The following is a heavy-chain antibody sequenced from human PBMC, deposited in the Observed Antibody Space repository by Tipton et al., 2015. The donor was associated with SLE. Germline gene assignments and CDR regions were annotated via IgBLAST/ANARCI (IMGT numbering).Heavy chain of an antibody. CDR3: ARDRVSSHSSTDRAEYFQH. V-gene: IGHV1-69*01. CDR1: RGTFSRFV. Sequence: QVQLVQSGAEVKKPGSSVKVSCKASRGTFSRFVFSWVRQAPGQGLEWMGGIITIYGTTDYAEKFQGRVTITADESTSTAYMELSSLRFEDTAVYYCARDRVSSHSSTDRAEYFQHWGQGTLVTVSS. J-gene: IGHJ1*01. D-gene: IGHD3-22*01. CDR2: IITIYGTT.